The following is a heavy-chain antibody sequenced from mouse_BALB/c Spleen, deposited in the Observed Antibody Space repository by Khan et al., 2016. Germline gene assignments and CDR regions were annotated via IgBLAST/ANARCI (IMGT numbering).Heavy chain of an antibody. CDR1: GFTFSSYA. CDR2: ISSGGSYT. D-gene: IGHD2-12*01. V-gene: IGHV5-9-3*01. CDR3: ARHTRRGAFDY. J-gene: IGHJ4*01. Sequence: EVELVESGGGLVKPGGSLKLSCAASGFTFSSYAMSWVRQTPEKRLEWVATISSGGSYTYYPDSVKGRFTISRDNAKNTLYLQISSLRSEDTAMXYCARHTRRGAFDYWGQGTSVTVSS.